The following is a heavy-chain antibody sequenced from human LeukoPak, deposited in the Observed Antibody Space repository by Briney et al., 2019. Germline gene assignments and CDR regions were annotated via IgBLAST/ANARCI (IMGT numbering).Heavy chain of an antibody. CDR2: IYSGGST. CDR1: GFTVSSNY. CDR3: ARGPRNPYYDSSGLLDY. D-gene: IGHD3-22*01. V-gene: IGHV3-53*01. Sequence: GGSLRLSCAASGFTVSSNYMSWVRQAPGKGLEWVSVIYSGGSTYYADSVKGRFTISRDNSKNPLYLQMNSLRAEDTAVYYCARGPRNPYYDSSGLLDYWGQGTLVTVSS. J-gene: IGHJ4*02.